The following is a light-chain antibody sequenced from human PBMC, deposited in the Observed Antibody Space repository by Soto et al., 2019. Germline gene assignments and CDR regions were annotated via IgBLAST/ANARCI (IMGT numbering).Light chain of an antibody. CDR3: SSYTNSATPCV. V-gene: IGLV2-14*01. CDR2: EVS. CDR1: SSDVVGYNS. Sequence: QSVLTQPASVSGSPGQSITISCTGTSSDVVGYNSVSWYQHHPGKAPKLMIYEVSNRPSGVSNRFSGSKSGNAASLAISGLQAEDEADYYCSSYTNSATPCVFGTGTKVTVL. J-gene: IGLJ1*01.